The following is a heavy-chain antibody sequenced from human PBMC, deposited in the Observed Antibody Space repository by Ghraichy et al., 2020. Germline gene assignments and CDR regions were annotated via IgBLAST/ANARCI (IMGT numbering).Heavy chain of an antibody. J-gene: IGHJ6*02. CDR1: GGTFSSYA. V-gene: IGHV1-69*13. Sequence: SVKVSCKASGGTFSSYAISWVRQAPGQGLESMGGIIPIFGTANYAQKFQGRVTITADESTSTAYMELSSLRSEDTAVYYCARDCSGGSCSPYYYYYGMDVWGQGTTVTVSS. CDR3: ARDCSGGSCSPYYYYYGMDV. D-gene: IGHD2-15*01. CDR2: IIPIFGTA.